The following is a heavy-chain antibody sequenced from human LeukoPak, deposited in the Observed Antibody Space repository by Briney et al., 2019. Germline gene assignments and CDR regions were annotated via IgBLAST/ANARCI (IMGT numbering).Heavy chain of an antibody. Sequence: GGSLRLSCAASGFTFSNYAMHWVRQAPGRGLEWVSSISSSSSYIYYADSVKGRFTISRDNAKNSLYLQMNSLRAEDTAVYYCARARSDYFDYWGQGTLVTVSS. CDR3: ARARSDYFDY. CDR1: GFTFSNYA. J-gene: IGHJ4*02. CDR2: ISSSSSYI. V-gene: IGHV3-21*01. D-gene: IGHD3-10*01.